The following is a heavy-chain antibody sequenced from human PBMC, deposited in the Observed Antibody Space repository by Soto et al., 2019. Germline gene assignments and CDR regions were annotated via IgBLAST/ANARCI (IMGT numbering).Heavy chain of an antibody. V-gene: IGHV4-39*01. CDR1: GGSISSSSYY. Sequence: SETLSLTCTVSGGSISSSSYYWGWIRQPPGEGLEWIGSIYYSGSTYYNPSLKSRATISVDTSKNQLSLKLSSVTAADTAVYYCARHVGIIFGVLIINYYGLDVWGQGTSVPVSS. CDR3: ARHVGIIFGVLIINYYGLDV. D-gene: IGHD3-3*01. J-gene: IGHJ6*02. CDR2: IYYSGST.